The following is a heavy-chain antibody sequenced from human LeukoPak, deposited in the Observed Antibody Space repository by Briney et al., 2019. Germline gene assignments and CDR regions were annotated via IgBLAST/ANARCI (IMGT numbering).Heavy chain of an antibody. CDR2: MYYSGNT. Sequence: PSETLSLTCTVSGDSISSSNYYCGWVSQTPGTGLEWIGYMYYSGNTNYNPSLKSRLTTSLDTSKTQFSLKLSSVTAADTAVYYCARGKYYFYYWGQGTLVTVSS. V-gene: IGHV4-61*05. CDR1: GDSISSSNYY. CDR3: ARGKYYFYY. J-gene: IGHJ4*02.